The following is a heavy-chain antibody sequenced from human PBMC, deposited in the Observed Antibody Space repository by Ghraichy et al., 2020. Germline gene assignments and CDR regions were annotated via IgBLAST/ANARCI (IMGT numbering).Heavy chain of an antibody. V-gene: IGHV3-33*01. J-gene: IGHJ4*02. CDR3: ARGVRLYSSGWYAPGY. Sequence: SLRLSCAASGFIFSNYGMHWVRQAPGKGLEWVAVIWYDGSNKYYADSVKGRFTISRDNSKNTLYLQVNSLRAEDTAVYYCARGVRLYSSGWYAPGYWGQGTLVTVSS. CDR1: GFIFSNYG. CDR2: IWYDGSNK. D-gene: IGHD6-19*01.